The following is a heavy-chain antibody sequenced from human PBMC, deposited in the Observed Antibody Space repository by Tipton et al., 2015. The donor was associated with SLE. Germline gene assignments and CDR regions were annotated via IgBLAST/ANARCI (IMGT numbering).Heavy chain of an antibody. Sequence: SLRLSCAASGFTFSSYGMHWVRQAPGKGLEWVAVISYDGSNKYYADSVKGRFTISRDNSKNTLYLQMNSLRAEDTAVYYCAREDSYSISWYYFDYWGQGTLVTVSS. D-gene: IGHD6-13*01. V-gene: IGHV3-30*03. CDR3: AREDSYSISWYYFDY. J-gene: IGHJ4*02. CDR2: ISYDGSNK. CDR1: GFTFSSYG.